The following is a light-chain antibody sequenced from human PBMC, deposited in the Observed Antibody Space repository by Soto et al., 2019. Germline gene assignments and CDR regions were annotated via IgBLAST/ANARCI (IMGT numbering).Light chain of an antibody. CDR3: QQLNSYPLT. Sequence: DIPLTQSPSFLSASVGDRVTITCRASQGSSSYLAWYQQKPGKAPKLLIYVASTLQSGVPSRFSGSGSGTQFTLTISSLQPEDFATYYSQQLNSYPLTFGGGTKLELK. CDR1: QGSSSY. CDR2: VAS. V-gene: IGKV1-9*01. J-gene: IGKJ4*01.